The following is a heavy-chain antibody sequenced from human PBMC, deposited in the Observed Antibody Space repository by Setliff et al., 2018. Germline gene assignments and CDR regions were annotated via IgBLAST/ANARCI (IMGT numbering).Heavy chain of an antibody. Sequence: GGSLRLSCAVSGFTVRSDDMSWVRQAPGKGLEWVSLLDYDGAIYYADSVKGRFTISGDKSKNTLYLQMNNVRADDTAVFYCVPGRGSWGQGALVTVSS. CDR1: GFTVRSDD. D-gene: IGHD6-25*01. V-gene: IGHV3-53*01. CDR3: VPGRGS. J-gene: IGHJ5*02. CDR2: LDYDGAI.